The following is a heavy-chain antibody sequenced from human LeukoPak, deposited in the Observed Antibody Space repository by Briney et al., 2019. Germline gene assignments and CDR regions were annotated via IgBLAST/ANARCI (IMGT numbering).Heavy chain of an antibody. D-gene: IGHD2-15*01. Sequence: PGGSLRLSCAASGFTFSGYDMSWVRQAPGKGPEWVSGISGSGGTTYYADSVKGRFTISRDNSKYTLYLQMNSLRADDTAVYYCAKDKFSVAVVADRRKWFDPWGQGTLVTVSS. CDR3: AKDKFSVAVVADRRKWFDP. J-gene: IGHJ5*02. CDR2: ISGSGGTT. CDR1: GFTFSGYD. V-gene: IGHV3-23*01.